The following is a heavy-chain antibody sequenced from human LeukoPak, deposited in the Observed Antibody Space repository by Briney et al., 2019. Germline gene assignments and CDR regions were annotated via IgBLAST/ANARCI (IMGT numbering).Heavy chain of an antibody. Sequence: PGGSLRLSCAASGFTFSSYAMSWVRQAPGKGLEWVSVIYSGGSTYYADSVKGRFTISRDNSKNTLYLQMNSLRAEDTAVYYCARDRRYDQQWLVTDYWGQGTLVTVSS. D-gene: IGHD6-19*01. J-gene: IGHJ4*02. CDR1: GFTFSSYA. CDR3: ARDRRYDQQWLVTDY. V-gene: IGHV3-53*01. CDR2: IYSGGST.